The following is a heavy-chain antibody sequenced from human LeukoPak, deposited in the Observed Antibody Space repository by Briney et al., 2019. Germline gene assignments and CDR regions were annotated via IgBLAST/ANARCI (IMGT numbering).Heavy chain of an antibody. D-gene: IGHD3-3*01. CDR1: GGSISSGSYY. Sequence: PSETLSLTCTVSGGSISSGSYYWSWIRQPAGKGLEWIGRIYTSGSTNYNPSLKSRVTILVDTSKNQFSLKLSSVTAADTAVYYCAGTYYDFWSGYFPLDYWGQGTLVTASS. CDR3: AGTYYDFWSGYFPLDY. J-gene: IGHJ4*02. V-gene: IGHV4-61*02. CDR2: IYTSGST.